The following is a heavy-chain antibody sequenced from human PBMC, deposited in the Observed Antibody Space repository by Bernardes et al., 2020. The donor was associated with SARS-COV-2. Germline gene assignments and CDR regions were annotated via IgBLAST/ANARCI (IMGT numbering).Heavy chain of an antibody. D-gene: IGHD2-2*01. J-gene: IGHJ4*02. CDR3: AKERDQLLNTLEYYFDY. CDR2: ISGSGGST. Sequence: GGSLRLSCAASGFTFSSYAMSWVRQAPGKGLEWVSAISGSGGSTYYADSVKGRFTISRDNSKNTLYLQMNSLRAEDTAVYYCAKERDQLLNTLEYYFDYWGQGTLVTVSS. CDR1: GFTFSSYA. V-gene: IGHV3-23*01.